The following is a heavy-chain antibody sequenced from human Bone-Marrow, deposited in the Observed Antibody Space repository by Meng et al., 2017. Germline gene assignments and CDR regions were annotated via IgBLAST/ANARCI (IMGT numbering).Heavy chain of an antibody. Sequence: QWHLGGAGGGVIVPGSVMSLFCAASGLTLSRSGMHWVRQAPGKGLGWVAVIWYDGSNKYYADSVKGRFTISRDNSKNTLYLQMNSLRAEDTAVYYCARELVDDDYWGQGTLVTVSS. CDR3: ARELVDDDY. D-gene: IGHD3/OR15-3a*01. CDR1: GLTLSRSG. V-gene: IGHV3-33*01. J-gene: IGHJ4*02. CDR2: IWYDGSNK.